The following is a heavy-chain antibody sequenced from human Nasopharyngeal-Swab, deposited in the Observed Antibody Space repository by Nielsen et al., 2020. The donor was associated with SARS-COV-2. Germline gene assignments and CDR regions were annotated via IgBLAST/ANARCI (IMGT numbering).Heavy chain of an antibody. V-gene: IGHV3-23*01. CDR2: ISGGTGGT. Sequence: GESLKISCAASGFTFSSYAMSWVRRAPGKGLERVPAISGGTGGTFYADSVKGRFTISRDNSKNTLFLQMNSLRAEDTAVYYCAKDYIRRGSNWGQGTLVTVSS. CDR3: AKDYIRRGSN. D-gene: IGHD2-15*01. CDR1: GFTFSSYA. J-gene: IGHJ4*02.